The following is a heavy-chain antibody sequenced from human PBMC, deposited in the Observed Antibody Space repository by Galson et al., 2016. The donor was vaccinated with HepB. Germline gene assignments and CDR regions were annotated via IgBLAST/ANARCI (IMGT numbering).Heavy chain of an antibody. D-gene: IGHD4-17*01. CDR3: ARDRGRGYGAYDWFDS. V-gene: IGHV4-59*01. J-gene: IGHJ5*01. CDR2: INYSGRT. Sequence: SETLSLTCTVSGGSISNYYWSWIRQPPGKGLECIGYINYSGRTDYNPSLKSRVTISVDTSKNQFSLKVSSVTAADTAVYYCARDRGRGYGAYDWFDSWGQGVRVTVSS. CDR1: GGSISNYY.